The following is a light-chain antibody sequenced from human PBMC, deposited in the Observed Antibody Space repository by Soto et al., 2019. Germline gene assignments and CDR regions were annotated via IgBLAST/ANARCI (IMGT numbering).Light chain of an antibody. CDR2: GIS. Sequence: EMVMTQSPAILPVSPGESATLSYRASQSVNSNYLAWYQQHTGQTPRLLIYGISTRDTGIPARFSGSGSGTEFSLTISRLQSEDFEVYYCQQYSKWPITFGQGTRLEI. CDR3: QQYSKWPIT. J-gene: IGKJ5*01. CDR1: QSVNSN. V-gene: IGKV3-15*01.